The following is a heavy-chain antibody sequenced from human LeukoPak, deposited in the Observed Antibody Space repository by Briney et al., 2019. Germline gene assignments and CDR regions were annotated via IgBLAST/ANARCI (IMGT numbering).Heavy chain of an antibody. J-gene: IGHJ4*02. CDR1: GYTFTSYA. CDR3: ARDSVLLWFGELGPSGVLDY. CDR2: INAGNGNT. V-gene: IGHV1-3*01. Sequence: ASVKVSRKASGYTFTSYAMHWVRQAPGQRLEWMGWINAGNGNTKYSQKFQGRVTITRDTSASTAYMELSSLRSEDTAVYYCARDSVLLWFGELGPSGVLDYWGQGTLVTVSS. D-gene: IGHD3-10*01.